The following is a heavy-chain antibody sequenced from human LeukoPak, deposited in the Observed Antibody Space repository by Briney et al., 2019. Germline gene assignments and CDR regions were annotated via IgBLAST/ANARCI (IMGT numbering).Heavy chain of an antibody. CDR3: ARSQGDY. CDR2: IYYSGST. CDR1: GGSISSYY. J-gene: IGHJ4*02. V-gene: IGHV4-59*01. Sequence: XLSLTCTXSGGSISSYYWSWIRQPPGKGLEWIGYIYYSGSTNYNPSLKSRVTISVDTSKNQFSLKLSSVTAADTAVYYCARSQGDYWGQGALVTVSS.